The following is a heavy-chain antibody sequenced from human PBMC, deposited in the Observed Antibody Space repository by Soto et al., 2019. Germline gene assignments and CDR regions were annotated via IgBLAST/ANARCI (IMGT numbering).Heavy chain of an antibody. CDR3: ARDNNGRGRRLGWFDP. Sequence: ASVKVSCKASGYTFTSYYMHWVLQAPGQGLEWMGIINPSGGSTSYAQKFQGRVTMTRDTSTSTVYMELSSLRSEDTAVYYCARDNNGRGRRLGWFDPWGQGTLVTVSS. CDR1: GYTFTSYY. J-gene: IGHJ5*02. V-gene: IGHV1-46*01. CDR2: INPSGGST. D-gene: IGHD1-26*01.